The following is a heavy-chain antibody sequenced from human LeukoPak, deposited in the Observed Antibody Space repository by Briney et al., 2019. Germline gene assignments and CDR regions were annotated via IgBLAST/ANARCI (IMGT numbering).Heavy chain of an antibody. CDR1: GGSISSGSYY. CDR2: IYTSGST. CDR3: AGSGSYDFDY. D-gene: IGHD1-26*01. Sequence: SETLSLTCTVSGGSISSGSYYWSWIRQPAGKGLEWIGRIYTSGSTNYNPSLKSRVTISVDTPKNQFSLSLRFVTAADTAVYYCAGSGSYDFDYWGQGTLVTVSS. V-gene: IGHV4-61*02. J-gene: IGHJ4*02.